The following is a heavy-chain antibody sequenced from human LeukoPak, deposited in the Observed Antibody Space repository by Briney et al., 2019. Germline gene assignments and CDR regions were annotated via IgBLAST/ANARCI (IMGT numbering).Heavy chain of an antibody. D-gene: IGHD2-15*01. CDR2: IRYDGSNK. V-gene: IGHV3-30*02. CDR1: GFTFSSYG. CDR3: AKEYCSGGSCYAFDY. Sequence: GGSLRLSCAASGFTFSSYGMHWDRQAPGTGLEWVAFIRYDGSNKYYADSVKGRFTISRDNSKNTLYLQMNSLRAEDTAVYYCAKEYCSGGSCYAFDYWGQGTLVTVSS. J-gene: IGHJ4*02.